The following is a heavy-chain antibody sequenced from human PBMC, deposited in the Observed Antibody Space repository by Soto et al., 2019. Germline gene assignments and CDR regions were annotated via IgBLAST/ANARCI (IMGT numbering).Heavy chain of an antibody. D-gene: IGHD3-10*01. Sequence: GGSLRLSCAASGCTFSSYAIRWVRQAPGRGLEWISYISGGGRPISYADSVKGRFTISRDNAKNSLYLQMDSLTDEDTAMYYCERDLGRGFDSWGEGTLVTVSS. CDR3: ERDLGRGFDS. CDR1: GCTFSSYA. V-gene: IGHV3-48*02. CDR2: ISGGGRPI. J-gene: IGHJ4*02.